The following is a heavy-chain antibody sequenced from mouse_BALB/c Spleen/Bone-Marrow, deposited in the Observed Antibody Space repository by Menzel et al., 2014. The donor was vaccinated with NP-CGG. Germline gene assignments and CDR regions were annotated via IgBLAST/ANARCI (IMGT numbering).Heavy chain of an antibody. V-gene: IGHV1-7*01. J-gene: IGHJ2*01. CDR3: ARSYGNYVDY. Sequence: VKLMESGAELAKPGAPVKMSCKASGYTFTNYWMHWVKQRPGQGLEWIGYINPSTDYTDYNQKFKDKATLTADKSSSTAYMQLSSLRSEDSAVYYCARSYGNYVDYWGQGTTLTVSS. D-gene: IGHD2-1*01. CDR2: INPSTDYT. CDR1: GYTFTNYW.